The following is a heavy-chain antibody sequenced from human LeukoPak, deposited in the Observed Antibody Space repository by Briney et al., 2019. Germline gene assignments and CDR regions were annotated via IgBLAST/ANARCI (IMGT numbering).Heavy chain of an antibody. D-gene: IGHD1-26*01. J-gene: IGHJ4*02. Sequence: SETLSLTCTVYGESFSGYYWSWIRQPPGKGLEWIGEINHSGSTNYNPSLKSRVTISVDTSKNQFSLKLSSVTAADTAVYYCASSPVGATDYWGQGTLVTVSS. CDR2: INHSGST. CDR1: GESFSGYY. V-gene: IGHV4-34*01. CDR3: ASSPVGATDY.